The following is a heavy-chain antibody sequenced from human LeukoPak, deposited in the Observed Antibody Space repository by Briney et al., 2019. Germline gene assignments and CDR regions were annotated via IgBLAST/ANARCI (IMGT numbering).Heavy chain of an antibody. CDR2: ISYDGSNK. CDR1: GFTFSSYG. Sequence: GGSLRLSCAASGFTFSSYGMHWVRQAPGKGLEWVAVISYDGSNKYYADSVKGRFTISRDNSKNTLYLQMNSLRAEDTAVYYCAKDRYTFDYWGHGTLVTVSS. J-gene: IGHJ4*01. CDR3: AKDRYTFDY. D-gene: IGHD5-24*01. V-gene: IGHV3-30*18.